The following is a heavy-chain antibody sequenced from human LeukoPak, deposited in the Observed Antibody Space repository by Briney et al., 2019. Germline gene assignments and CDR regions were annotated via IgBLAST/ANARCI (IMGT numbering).Heavy chain of an antibody. V-gene: IGHV4-4*09. Sequence: SETLPLTCAVSVASISNYYWSWIRQALGKGLEWIGYISTSGSTNYNPSLKSRVSISLDTSNNRFSLNLNFVTAADTAVYFCASPRTSYRYTFDYWGPGALVTVPS. CDR3: ASPRTSYRYTFDY. D-gene: IGHD5-18*01. J-gene: IGHJ4*02. CDR1: VASISNYY. CDR2: ISTSGST.